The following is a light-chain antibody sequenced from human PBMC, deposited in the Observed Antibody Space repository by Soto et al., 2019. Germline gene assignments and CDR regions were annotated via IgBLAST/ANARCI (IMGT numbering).Light chain of an antibody. CDR2: DAS. Sequence: EIVLTQSPATLSLSPGETATLCCRSSQSVSSYLAWYQQKPGQAPRLLIYDASNRATGIPARFSGSGSGTDFTLTISSLEPEDFAVYYCHQRGSWPRGTFGQGTKVDI. CDR1: QSVSSY. J-gene: IGKJ1*01. CDR3: HQRGSWPRGT. V-gene: IGKV3-11*01.